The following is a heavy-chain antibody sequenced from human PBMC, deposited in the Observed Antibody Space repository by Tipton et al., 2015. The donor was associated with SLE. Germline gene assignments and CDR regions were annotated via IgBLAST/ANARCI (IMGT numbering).Heavy chain of an antibody. Sequence: LRLSCAASGFTFSSYAMSWVRQAPGKGLEWIGEINHSGSTNYNPSLKSRVTISVDRSKNQFSLKLSSVTAADTAVYYCARGWVGFDYWGQGTLVTVSS. CDR1: GFTFSSYA. V-gene: IGHV4-34*01. D-gene: IGHD1-26*01. CDR3: ARGWVGFDY. CDR2: INHSGST. J-gene: IGHJ4*02.